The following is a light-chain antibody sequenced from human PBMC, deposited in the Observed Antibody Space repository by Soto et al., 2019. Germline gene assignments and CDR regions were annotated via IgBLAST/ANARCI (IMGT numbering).Light chain of an antibody. CDR1: QSVSSSS. CDR3: QQFGSSSWT. CDR2: GAS. V-gene: IGKV3-20*01. J-gene: IGKJ1*01. Sequence: EVVLTQSPGTLSLSPGERATLSCRASQSVSSSSLAWYQRKPGQAPRLLIYGASSRATGIPDRFSGSGSGTDFTLTINRLAPEDFAVYYFQQFGSSSWTFGQGTKVEIK.